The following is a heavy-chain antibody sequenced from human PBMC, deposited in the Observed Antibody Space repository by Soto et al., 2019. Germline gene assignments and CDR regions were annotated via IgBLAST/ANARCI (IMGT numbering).Heavy chain of an antibody. CDR2: IISSISSI. V-gene: IGHV3-48*01. Sequence: PGGSLRLSCAASGFTFSSYSMNWVRQAPGKGLEWVSFIISSISSIYYAVSVKGRFTISRDNAKNSLYLQMNSLRAEDTAVYYCAREGEYYDFWSGHTRSHDYWGQGTLVTVSS. J-gene: IGHJ4*02. D-gene: IGHD3-3*01. CDR3: AREGEYYDFWSGHTRSHDY. CDR1: GFTFSSYS.